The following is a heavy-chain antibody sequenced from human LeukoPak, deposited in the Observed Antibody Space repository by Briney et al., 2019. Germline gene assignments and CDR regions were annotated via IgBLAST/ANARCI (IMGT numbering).Heavy chain of an antibody. Sequence: GGSLRLSCAASGFTFSSYSMNWVRQAPGKGLEWVSYISSSSSTIYYADSVKGRFTISRDNAKNSLYLQMNSLRAEDTAVYYCARDRDYRVNWFDPWGQGTLVTVSS. V-gene: IGHV3-48*04. CDR3: ARDRDYRVNWFDP. J-gene: IGHJ5*02. CDR2: ISSSSSTI. D-gene: IGHD3-16*01. CDR1: GFTFSSYS.